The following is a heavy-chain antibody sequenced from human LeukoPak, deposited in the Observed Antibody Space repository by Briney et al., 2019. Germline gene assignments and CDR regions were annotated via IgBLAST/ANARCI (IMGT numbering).Heavy chain of an antibody. CDR3: TRDRGAYNLYDY. CDR1: GFTFSNFW. Sequence: GGSLRLSCTASGFTFSNFWMSWIRQAPGKGLEWVGFIRSKAYGETADYAASVKDRFTISRDDSKAIAYLQMNSLKTEDTAVYHCTRDRGAYNLYDYWGQGTLVTVSS. CDR2: IRSKAYGETA. V-gene: IGHV3-49*03. J-gene: IGHJ4*02. D-gene: IGHD1-1*01.